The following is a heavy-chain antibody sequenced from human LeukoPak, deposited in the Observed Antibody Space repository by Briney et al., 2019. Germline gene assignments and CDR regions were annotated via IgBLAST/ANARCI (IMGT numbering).Heavy chain of an antibody. D-gene: IGHD1-26*01. V-gene: IGHV3-48*04. CDR3: VRGASHPV. Sequence: PGGSLRLSCATSGFTLSSYTMNWVRQAPGRGLEWISSILSDSGTTIHYADSVKGRFTISRDNAKNSLSLQMKSLRVEDTAVYYCVRGASHPVWGQGTTVTVSS. CDR2: ILSDSGTTI. CDR1: GFTLSSYT. J-gene: IGHJ3*01.